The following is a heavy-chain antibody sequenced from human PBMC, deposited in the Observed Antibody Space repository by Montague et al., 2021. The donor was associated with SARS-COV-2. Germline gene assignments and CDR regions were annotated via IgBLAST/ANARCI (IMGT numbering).Heavy chain of an antibody. CDR2: IQQDGSKK. Sequence: SLRISCAASGFTFSNYWMSWVRQAPGKGLEWVANIQQDGSKKYYVDSVKGRFTISRDNAKKSLYLQMNNLRAEDTAVYYCARDLSGSQYLYYFDYWGQGTLVTVSS. J-gene: IGHJ4*02. V-gene: IGHV3-7*01. CDR3: ARDLSGSQYLYYFDY. D-gene: IGHD3-3*01. CDR1: GFTFSNYW.